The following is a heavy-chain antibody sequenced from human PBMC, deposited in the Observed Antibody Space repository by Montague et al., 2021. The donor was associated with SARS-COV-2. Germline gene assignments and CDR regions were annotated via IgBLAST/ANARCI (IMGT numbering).Heavy chain of an antibody. CDR3: TRGDLRYRSSWYLDY. Sequence: SETLSLTCAVYGGSFSGYYWSWIRQPPGKGLEWIGEINHSGSTNYNPSLKGRVTISVDTSKNQFSLKLSSVTAADTAVYYCTRGDLRYRSSWYLDYWGQGTLVTVSS. D-gene: IGHD6-13*01. CDR2: INHSGST. CDR1: GGSFSGYY. J-gene: IGHJ4*02. V-gene: IGHV4-34*01.